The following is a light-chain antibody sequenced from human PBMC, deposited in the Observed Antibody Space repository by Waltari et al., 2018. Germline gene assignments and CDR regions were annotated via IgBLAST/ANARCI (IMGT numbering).Light chain of an antibody. CDR2: DVS. Sequence: QSALTQPASVSGSPGQSITLSCTGTSTYVGAYNSVCWHQQRTGKAPKLMISDVSNRLSGFSDRFSGSKSGNTASLTISGLQAEDEADYYCSSFTNSGSWVFGGGTKVTVL. V-gene: IGLV2-14*01. J-gene: IGLJ3*02. CDR3: SSFTNSGSWV. CDR1: STYVGAYNS.